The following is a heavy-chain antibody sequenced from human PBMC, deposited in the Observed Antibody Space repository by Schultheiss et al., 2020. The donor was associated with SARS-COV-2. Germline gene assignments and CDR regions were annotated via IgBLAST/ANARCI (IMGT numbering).Heavy chain of an antibody. D-gene: IGHD2-2*01. CDR2: IYYSGST. CDR1: GGSISSYY. CDR3: ARGRACSSTSCLIDY. Sequence: SQTLSLTCTVSGGSISSYYWSWIRQPPGKGLEWIGYIYYSGSTNYNPSLKSRVTISLDTSKNQFSLKLSSVTAADTAVYYCARGRACSSTSCLIDYWGQGTLVTVSS. V-gene: IGHV4-59*12. J-gene: IGHJ4*02.